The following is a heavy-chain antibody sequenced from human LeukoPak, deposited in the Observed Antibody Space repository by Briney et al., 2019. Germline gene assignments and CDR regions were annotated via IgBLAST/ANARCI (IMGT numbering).Heavy chain of an antibody. V-gene: IGHV4-39*01. CDR2: VHYSGST. D-gene: IGHD1-1*01. J-gene: IGHJ4*02. CDR3: ARHGNWEPFDY. Sequence: SETLSLTCVLSGASIRSSDYYWAWIRQPPGKGLEWIGTVHYSGSTYYNPSLKSRLTISVDTSNNSVSLKVTSLTAADTAVYYCARHGNWEPFDYWGQGSLGTVSS. CDR1: GASIRSSDYY.